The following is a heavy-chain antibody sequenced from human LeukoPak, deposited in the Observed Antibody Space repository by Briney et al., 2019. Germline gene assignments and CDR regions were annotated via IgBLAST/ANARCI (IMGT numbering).Heavy chain of an antibody. D-gene: IGHD6-19*01. V-gene: IGHV1-24*01. J-gene: IGHJ4*02. Sequence: ASVKVSCKVSGYTLTVLSMHWVRQTPGKGLEWMGGFDPEDDKIIYAQKFQGRVTMTEDTSTDTAYMELSSLRSEDTAVYYCARVEAVALFDYWGQGTLVTVSS. CDR1: GYTLTVLS. CDR3: ARVEAVALFDY. CDR2: FDPEDDKI.